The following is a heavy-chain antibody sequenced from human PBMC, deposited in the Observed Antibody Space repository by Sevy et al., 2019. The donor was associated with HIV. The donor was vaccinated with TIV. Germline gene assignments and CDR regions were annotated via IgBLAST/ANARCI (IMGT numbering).Heavy chain of an antibody. D-gene: IGHD1-1*01. CDR2: ISAYNGNT. CDR1: GYTFTSYG. CDR3: ARDDGGTTSSYYMDV. Sequence: ASVKVSCKASGYTFTSYGISWVRQAPGQGLEWMGWISAYNGNTNYAQKLQGRVTMTTDTSTSTAYMELRSLGSDDTAVYYCARDDGGTTSSYYMDVWGKGTTVTVSS. V-gene: IGHV1-18*04. J-gene: IGHJ6*03.